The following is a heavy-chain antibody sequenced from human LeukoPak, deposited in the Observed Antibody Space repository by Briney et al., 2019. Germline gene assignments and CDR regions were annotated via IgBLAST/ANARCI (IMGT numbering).Heavy chain of an antibody. CDR3: ATGASKVTTDFANY. CDR2: IDPSDSYT. Sequence: GESLKISCKGSEYSFTNYWISWVHQLPGKGLEWMGRIDPSDSYTKYSPSFEGHVTISVDKSISTAFLQWSSLKASDSAMYYCATGASKVTTDFANYWGQGSQVAVSS. D-gene: IGHD4-11*01. J-gene: IGHJ4*02. V-gene: IGHV5-10-1*01. CDR1: EYSFTNYW.